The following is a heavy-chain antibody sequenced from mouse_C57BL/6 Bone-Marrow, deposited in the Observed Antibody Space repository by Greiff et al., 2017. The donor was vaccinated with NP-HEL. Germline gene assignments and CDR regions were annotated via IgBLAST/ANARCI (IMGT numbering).Heavy chain of an antibody. CDR1: GYAFTNYL. CDR2: INPGSGGT. J-gene: IGHJ4*01. V-gene: IGHV1-54*01. D-gene: IGHD1-1*01. Sequence: QVQLQQSGAELVRPGTSVKVSCKASGYAFTNYLIEWVKQRPGQGLEWIGVINPGSGGTNYNEKFKGKATLTADKSSSTAYMQLSSLTSEDSAVYFCGREGYYGSSDAMDYWGQGTSVTVSS. CDR3: GREGYYGSSDAMDY.